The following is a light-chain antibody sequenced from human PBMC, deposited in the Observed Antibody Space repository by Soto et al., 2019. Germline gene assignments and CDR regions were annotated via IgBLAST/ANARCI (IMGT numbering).Light chain of an antibody. CDR2: EVS. V-gene: IGLV2-8*01. CDR1: SSDVGGYNY. J-gene: IGLJ1*01. Sequence: QSALTQPASVSGSPGQSVTISCTGTSSDVGGYNYVSWYQQLPGKAPKLIIYEVSKRPSGVPDRFSGSKSGNTASLTISGLQSEDEADYYCAAWDDSLNGYVFGTGTKVTVL. CDR3: AAWDDSLNGYV.